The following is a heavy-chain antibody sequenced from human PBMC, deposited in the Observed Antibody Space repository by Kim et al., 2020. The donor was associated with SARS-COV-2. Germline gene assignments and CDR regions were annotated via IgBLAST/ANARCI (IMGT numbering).Heavy chain of an antibody. Sequence: ASVKVSCKASGYTFTSYGISWVRQAPGQGLEWMGWISAYNGNTNYAQKLQGRVTMTTDTSTSTAYMELRSLRSDDTAVYYCARAWGTIVGASHNFDYWGQGTLVTVSS. D-gene: IGHD1-26*01. CDR2: ISAYNGNT. V-gene: IGHV1-18*04. CDR3: ARAWGTIVGASHNFDY. J-gene: IGHJ4*02. CDR1: GYTFTSYG.